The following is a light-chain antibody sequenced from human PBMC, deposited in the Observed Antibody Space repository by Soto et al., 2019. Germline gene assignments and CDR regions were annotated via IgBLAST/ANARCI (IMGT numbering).Light chain of an antibody. CDR1: QSLLHSNGYNY. CDR3: MQALQTPLT. CDR2: LGS. J-gene: IGKJ4*01. Sequence: VMTQSPLSLPVTPGEPASISCRSSQSLLHSNGYNYLDWYLQKPGQSPQLLIYLGSNRASGVPDRFSGSGSGTDFTLKITRVEAEDVGVYYCMQALQTPLTFGGGTKVEIK. V-gene: IGKV2-28*01.